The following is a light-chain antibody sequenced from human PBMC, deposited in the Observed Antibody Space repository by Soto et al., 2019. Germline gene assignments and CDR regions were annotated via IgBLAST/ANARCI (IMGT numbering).Light chain of an antibody. CDR3: QQYSSYSLFT. CDR2: KAS. Sequence: DIQMTQSPSTLSASVGDRVTITCRASQSISSWLAWYQQKPGKAPKLLIYKASSLKTGVPSRFSGGGSGTEFTLTISCLQPDDFATYYCQQYSSYSLFTFGPGTKVDVK. CDR1: QSISSW. J-gene: IGKJ3*01. V-gene: IGKV1-5*03.